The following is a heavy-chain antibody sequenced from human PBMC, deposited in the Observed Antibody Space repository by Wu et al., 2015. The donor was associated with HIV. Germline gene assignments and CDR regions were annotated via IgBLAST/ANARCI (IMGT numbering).Heavy chain of an antibody. V-gene: IGHV1-2*02. CDR2: IDPNSGGT. D-gene: IGHD3-9*01. J-gene: IGHJ3*02. CDR3: VREVGYGMRNWLFARLLIM. CDR1: GYRFIDNN. Sequence: QVQLVQSGAEVKKPGASVKVSCKVSGYRFIDNNIHWIRQAPGQGLQWMGWIDPNSGGTNYAQEFQGRVTMTRDTSMTTAYMELKRLRYDDTAVYYCVREVGYGMRNWLFARLLIMWSHGTGGHRLF.